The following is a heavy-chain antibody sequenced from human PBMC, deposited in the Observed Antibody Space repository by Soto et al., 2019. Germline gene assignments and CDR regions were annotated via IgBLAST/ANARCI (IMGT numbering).Heavy chain of an antibody. CDR3: ARSRILCSGWYEGRYFDY. Sequence: QVQLVQSGAEVKKPGASVKVSCKASGYTFTSYGISWVRQAPGQGLEWMGWISAYNGNTNYAQKLQGRVTMTTDTSTSTAYMELRSLRSDDTAVYYCARSRILCSGWYEGRYFDYWGQGTLVTVSS. J-gene: IGHJ4*02. D-gene: IGHD6-19*01. CDR1: GYTFTSYG. V-gene: IGHV1-18*04. CDR2: ISAYNGNT.